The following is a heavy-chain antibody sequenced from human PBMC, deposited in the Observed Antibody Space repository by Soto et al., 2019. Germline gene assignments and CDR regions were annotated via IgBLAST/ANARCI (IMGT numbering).Heavy chain of an antibody. Sequence: QITLNESGPTVVKPAETLTLTCTFSGFSLTTSGVGVGWIRQSPGKAPEWLALIYWDDDKRYSASLKSRLTITKVTSKNQVVLTMASVDPADTATYYCAHRILRTVFGLVTTTAIYFDFWDQGTPVVVSS. CDR1: GFSLTTSGVG. D-gene: IGHD3-3*01. CDR2: IYWDDDK. CDR3: AHRILRTVFGLVTTTAIYFDF. J-gene: IGHJ4*02. V-gene: IGHV2-5*02.